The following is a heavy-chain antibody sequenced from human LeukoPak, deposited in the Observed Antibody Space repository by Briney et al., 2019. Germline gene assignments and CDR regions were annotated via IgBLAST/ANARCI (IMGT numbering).Heavy chain of an antibody. D-gene: IGHD2-2*03. CDR2: IYTSGST. Sequence: SETLSLTCTVSGGSISSYYWSWIRQPAGKGLEWIGRIYTSGSTNYNPSLKSRVTMSVDTSKNQFSLKLSSVTAADTAVYYCARGGASSLDIVVVPAAFDYWGQGTLVTVSS. V-gene: IGHV4-4*07. CDR3: ARGGASSLDIVVVPAAFDY. CDR1: GGSISSYY. J-gene: IGHJ4*02.